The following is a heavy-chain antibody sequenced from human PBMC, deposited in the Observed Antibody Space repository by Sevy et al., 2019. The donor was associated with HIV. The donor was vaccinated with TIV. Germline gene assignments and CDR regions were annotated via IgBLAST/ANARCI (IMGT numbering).Heavy chain of an antibody. CDR3: AREGCTRPHDY. J-gene: IGHJ4*02. D-gene: IGHD2-8*01. Sequence: GGSLRLSCAASGFAFYDYSMSWIRQAPGKGLEWVATLYFGCGKINYADSVKGPFTISRDNSKNSFYLQMDNLRVEDTALYYCAREGCTRPHDYWGQGTRVTVSS. CDR1: GFAFYDYS. V-gene: IGHV3-23*01. CDR2: LYFGCGKI.